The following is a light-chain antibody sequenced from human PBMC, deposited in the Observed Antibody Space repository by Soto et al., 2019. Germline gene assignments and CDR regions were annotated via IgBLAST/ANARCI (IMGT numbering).Light chain of an antibody. CDR1: QDISSW. Sequence: DIPMTQSPSTLSASIGDRVTITCRASQDISSWLAWYQQKPGKAPKLLIYKASTLESGVPSRFNGSGSGTEXXXTISSLQPDDFATYYCQQYNSLSGTFGQGTKVEIK. CDR2: KAS. J-gene: IGKJ1*01. V-gene: IGKV1-5*03. CDR3: QQYNSLSGT.